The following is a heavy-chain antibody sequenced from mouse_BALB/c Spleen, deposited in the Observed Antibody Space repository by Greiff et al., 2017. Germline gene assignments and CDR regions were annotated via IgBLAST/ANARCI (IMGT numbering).Heavy chain of an antibody. CDR2: INPSSGYT. V-gene: IGHV1-4*01. Sequence: VQLQQSGAELARPGASVKMSCKASGYTFTSYTMHWVKQRPGQGLEWIGYINPSSGYTNYNQKFKDKATLTADKSSSTAYMQLSSLTSEDSAVYYCARSNYYGSSHWYFDVWGAGTTVTVSS. D-gene: IGHD1-1*01. J-gene: IGHJ1*01. CDR3: ARSNYYGSSHWYFDV. CDR1: GYTFTSYT.